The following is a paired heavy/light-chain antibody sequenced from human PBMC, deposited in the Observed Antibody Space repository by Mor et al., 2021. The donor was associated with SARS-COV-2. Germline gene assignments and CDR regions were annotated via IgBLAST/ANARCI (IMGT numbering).Heavy chain of an antibody. V-gene: IGHV3-64*01. CDR2: ISSNGGST. CDR3: ARSEDIVVVVASYYYGMDV. Sequence: EVQLVESGGGLVQPGGSLRLSCAASGFTFSSYAMHWVRQAPGKGLEYVSAISSNGGSTYYANSVKGRFTISRDNSKNTLYLQMGSLRAEDMAVYYCARSEDIVVVVASYYYGMDVWGQGTTVTVSS. CDR1: GFTFSSYA. D-gene: IGHD2-15*01. J-gene: IGHJ6*02.
Light chain of an antibody. CDR3: MQALQTLFT. CDR1: QSLLHSNGYNY. J-gene: IGKJ3*01. CDR2: LGS. Sequence: DIVMTQSPLSLPVTPGEPASISCRSSQSLLHSNGYNYLDWYLQKPGQSPQLLIYLGSNRASGVPDRFSGSGSGTDFTLKISRVEAEDVGVYYCMQALQTLFTFGPGTKVDIK. V-gene: IGKV2-28*01.